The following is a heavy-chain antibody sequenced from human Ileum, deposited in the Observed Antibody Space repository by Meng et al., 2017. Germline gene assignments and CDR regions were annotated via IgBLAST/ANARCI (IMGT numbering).Heavy chain of an antibody. CDR1: GGSISSDGYY. J-gene: IGHJ4*02. Sequence: QVQLQESGPGLVKPSQTLSLTCTVTGGSISSDGYYWSWIRQHPGKGLEFSGYIYHSGRAYSNPSLKSRVNISADTSKNKFSLKLSSVTAADTAVYYCARGAAPGGVVGGCFDYWGQGTLVTVSS. CDR3: ARGAAPGGVVGGCFDY. V-gene: IGHV4-31*03. CDR2: IYHSGRA. D-gene: IGHD2-15*01.